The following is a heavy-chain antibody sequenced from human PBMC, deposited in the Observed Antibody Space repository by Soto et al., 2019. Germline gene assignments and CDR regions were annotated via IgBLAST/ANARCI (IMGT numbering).Heavy chain of an antibody. Sequence: ETLSLTCAVYGGSFSGYYWSWIRQPPGKGLEWIGEINHSGSTNYNPSLKSRVTISVDTSKNQFSLKLSSVTAADTAVYYCARASIAAAGTDYYYGMDVWGQGTTVTVSS. CDR3: ARASIAAAGTDYYYGMDV. J-gene: IGHJ6*02. CDR2: INHSGST. CDR1: GGSFSGYY. V-gene: IGHV4-34*01. D-gene: IGHD6-13*01.